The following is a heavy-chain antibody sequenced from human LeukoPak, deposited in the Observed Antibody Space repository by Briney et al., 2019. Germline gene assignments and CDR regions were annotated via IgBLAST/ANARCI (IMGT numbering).Heavy chain of an antibody. CDR3: ARISSGIVGAKIYPLPTDY. V-gene: IGHV1-18*01. CDR1: GYTFTSYG. D-gene: IGHD1-26*01. CDR2: ISAYNGNT. J-gene: IGHJ4*02. Sequence: ASVKVSCKASGYTFTSYGISWVRQAPGQGLEWMGWISAYNGNTNYAQKLQGRVTMTTDTSTSTAYMELSSLRSEDTAVYYCARISSGIVGAKIYPLPTDYWGQGTLVTVSS.